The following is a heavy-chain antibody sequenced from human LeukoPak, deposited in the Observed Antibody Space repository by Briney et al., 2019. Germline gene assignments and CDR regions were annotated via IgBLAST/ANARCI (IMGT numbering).Heavy chain of an antibody. CDR1: GFTFSNAW. J-gene: IGHJ4*02. CDR3: AKDGTHTNSYYDY. Sequence: GGSLRLSCAASGFTFSNAWMSWVRQAPGKGLDWVSGITGSGGSTYYADSVKGRFTISRDNSKNTLYLQMNNLRAEDTAVYYCAKDGTHTNSYYDYWGQGTLVTVSS. CDR2: ITGSGGST. V-gene: IGHV3-23*01. D-gene: IGHD2-2*01.